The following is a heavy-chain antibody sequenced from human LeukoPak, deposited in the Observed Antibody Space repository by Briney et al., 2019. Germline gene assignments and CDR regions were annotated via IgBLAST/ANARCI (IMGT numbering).Heavy chain of an antibody. CDR3: AKDLSGEYYSDY. V-gene: IGHV3-33*06. Sequence: GRSLRLSCAASGFTFSSYGMHWVRQAPGKGLEWVAVIWYDGSNKYYADSVKGRFTISRDNSKNTLYLQMNSLRAEDTAVYYCAKDLSGEYYSDYWGQGTLVTVSS. D-gene: IGHD3-10*01. CDR2: IWYDGSNK. J-gene: IGHJ4*02. CDR1: GFTFSSYG.